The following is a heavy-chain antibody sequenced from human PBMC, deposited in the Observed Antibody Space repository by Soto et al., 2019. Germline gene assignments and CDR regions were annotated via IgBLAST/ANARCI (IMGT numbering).Heavy chain of an antibody. J-gene: IGHJ5*02. CDR1: GFTFSSYA. CDR3: AKDRIVVVPAARDWFDP. V-gene: IGHV3-23*01. D-gene: IGHD2-2*01. Sequence: EVQLLESGGGLVQPGGSLRLSCAASGFTFSSYAMSWVRQAPGKGLEWVSAISGSGGSTYYADSVKGRFTISRDNSKNTLYLQMNSLRAEDTAVYYCAKDRIVVVPAARDWFDPWGQGTLVTVSS. CDR2: ISGSGGST.